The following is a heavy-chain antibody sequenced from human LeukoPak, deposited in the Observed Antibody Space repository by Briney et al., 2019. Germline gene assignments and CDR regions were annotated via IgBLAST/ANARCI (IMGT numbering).Heavy chain of an antibody. D-gene: IGHD1-26*01. J-gene: IGHJ4*02. CDR1: GYTFSGSY. V-gene: IGHV1-2*02. Sequence: GASVKLSCKASGYTFSGSYMHWVRQAPGQGLEWMGWINPTCGVTKYAEKSQGRVTMTRDTSINTAYMEMSGLRSDDTAVYYCARDMYSGTYGHWGQGTLVTVSS. CDR2: INPTCGVT. CDR3: ARDMYSGTYGH.